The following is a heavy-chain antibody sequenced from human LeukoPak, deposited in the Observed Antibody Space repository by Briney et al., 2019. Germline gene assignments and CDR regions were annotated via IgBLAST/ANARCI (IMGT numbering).Heavy chain of an antibody. CDR3: ARGRPIRGVVVVAASYSRWFDP. V-gene: IGHV4-34*01. CDR1: GGSFSGYY. J-gene: IGHJ5*02. D-gene: IGHD2-15*01. Sequence: SETLSLTCAVYGGSFSGYYWSWIRQPPGKGLEWIGEINHSGSTNYNPSLKSRVTISVDTSKNQFSLKLSSVTAADTAVYCCARGRPIRGVVVVAASYSRWFDPWGQGTLVTVSS. CDR2: INHSGST.